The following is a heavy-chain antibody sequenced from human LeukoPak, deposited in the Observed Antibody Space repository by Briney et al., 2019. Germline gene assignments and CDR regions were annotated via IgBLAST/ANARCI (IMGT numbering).Heavy chain of an antibody. D-gene: IGHD2-2*02. CDR3: ASLRPPYCSSTSCYTGWFDP. CDR1: GGSVSSSSDY. CDR2: FYYSRST. J-gene: IGHJ5*02. V-gene: IGHV4-39*01. Sequence: SETLSLTCTVSGGSVSSSSDYWGWIRQPPGKGLEWIGSFYYSRSTYYNPALKSRVTISVDTSKNQFSLKLSSVTAADTAVYYCASLRPPYCSSTSCYTGWFDPWGQGTLVTVSS.